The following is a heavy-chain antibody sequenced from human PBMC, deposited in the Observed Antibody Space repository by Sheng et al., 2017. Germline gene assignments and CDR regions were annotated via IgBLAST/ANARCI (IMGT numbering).Heavy chain of an antibody. CDR1: GGSISSGGYS. Sequence: QLQLQESGSGLVKPSQTLSLTCAVSGGSISSGGYSWSWIRQPPGKGLEWIGYIYHSGXTYYNPSLKSRVTISVDRSKNQFSLKLSSVTAADTAVYYCARANCGGDCHSIWFDPVGPGNPG. CDR3: ARANCGGDCHSIWFDP. V-gene: IGHV4-30-2*01. CDR2: IYHSGXT. D-gene: IGHD2-21*02. J-gene: IGHJ5*02.